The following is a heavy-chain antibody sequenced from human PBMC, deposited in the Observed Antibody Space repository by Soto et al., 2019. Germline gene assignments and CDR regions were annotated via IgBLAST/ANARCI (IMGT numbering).Heavy chain of an antibody. D-gene: IGHD3-22*01. V-gene: IGHV1-69*12. CDR2: IIPIFGTT. J-gene: IGHJ6*02. CDR3: ARSGIVLARNPEYNGMDA. Sequence: QVQLVQSGAAVKKPGSSVTVSCKASGGTFSSYVISWVRQAPGQGLEWMGGIIPIFGTTNYAQKFQGRVTITADESTGTPYVELSRLRCEDTAMYYCARSGIVLARNPEYNGMDAWGQGTTVTVSS. CDR1: GGTFSSYV.